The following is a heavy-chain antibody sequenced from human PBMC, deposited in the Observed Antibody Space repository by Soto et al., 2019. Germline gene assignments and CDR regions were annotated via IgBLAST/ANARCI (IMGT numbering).Heavy chain of an antibody. CDR3: ARFAKEENPKLESWYAFDF. Sequence: VQLQESGPGLVKPSQTLSLTCTVPGGSIRSGGYFWSWVRQQPGKGLEWIGHIYYRGGTSYNPSLESRVAMSVDTSKNEFTLKVNSVTAADTAIYYCARFAKEENPKLESWYAFDFWGRGTLVTVSS. V-gene: IGHV4-31*03. CDR2: IYYRGGT. D-gene: IGHD6-13*01. J-gene: IGHJ4*02. CDR1: GGSIRSGGYF.